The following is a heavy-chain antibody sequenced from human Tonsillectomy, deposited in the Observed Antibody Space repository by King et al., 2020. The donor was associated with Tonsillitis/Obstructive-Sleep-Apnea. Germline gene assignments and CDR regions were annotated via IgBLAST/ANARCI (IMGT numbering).Heavy chain of an antibody. CDR2: LNQDGGVK. CDR1: GFTFSTYW. Sequence: QLVQSGGDLVQPGGSLRLYCAASGFTFSTYWMSWVRQAPGKGLEWVATLNQDGGVKHYVDSLKGRFTVSRDNAENSLYLQMNSLRVDDTAVYYCARLRDSGTTYDFWGQGALVTVSS. V-gene: IGHV3-7*01. D-gene: IGHD1-14*01. CDR3: ARLRDSGTTYDF. J-gene: IGHJ4*02.